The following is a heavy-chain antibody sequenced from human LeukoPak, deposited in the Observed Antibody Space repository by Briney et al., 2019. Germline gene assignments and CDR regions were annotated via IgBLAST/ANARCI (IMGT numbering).Heavy chain of an antibody. CDR1: GGTFSSYA. J-gene: IGHJ4*02. Sequence: SVKVSCKASGGTFSSYAISWVRQAPGQGLEWMGRIIPILGIANYAQKFQGRVTITADESTSTAYMELSSLRSEDTAVYYCARDLHSSSSGGYWGQGTLVTVSS. CDR2: IIPILGIA. D-gene: IGHD6-6*01. V-gene: IGHV1-69*04. CDR3: ARDLHSSSSGGY.